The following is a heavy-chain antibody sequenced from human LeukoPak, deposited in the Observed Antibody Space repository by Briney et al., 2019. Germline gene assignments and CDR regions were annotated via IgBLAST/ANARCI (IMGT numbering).Heavy chain of an antibody. CDR1: GFTFSSYG. CDR3: AKGRDISSPIDY. CDR2: IWYDGSNK. J-gene: IGHJ4*02. Sequence: PGGSLRLSCAASGFTFSSYGMHWVRQAPGKGLEWVAVIWYDGSNKYYADSVKGRFTISRDNSKNTLYLQMNSLRAEDTAVYYCAKGRDISSPIDYWGQGTLVTVSS. D-gene: IGHD6-13*01. V-gene: IGHV3-33*06.